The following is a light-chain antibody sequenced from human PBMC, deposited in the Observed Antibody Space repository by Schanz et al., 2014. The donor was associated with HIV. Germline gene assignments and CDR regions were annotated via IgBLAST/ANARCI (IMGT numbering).Light chain of an antibody. CDR1: SSDAGGYNY. J-gene: IGLJ2*01. Sequence: QSALAQPASVSGSPGQSITISCTGTSSDAGGYNYVSWYQRHPGKAPKLMIYDVSNRPSGVSNRFSGSKSGNTASLTISGLQAEDEADYYCSSYTSSSTVVFGGGTKLTVL. CDR2: DVS. V-gene: IGLV2-14*03. CDR3: SSYTSSSTVV.